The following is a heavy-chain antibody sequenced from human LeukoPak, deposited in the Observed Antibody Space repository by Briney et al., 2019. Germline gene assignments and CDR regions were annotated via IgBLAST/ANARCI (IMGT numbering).Heavy chain of an antibody. D-gene: IGHD2-15*01. V-gene: IGHV1-18*01. CDR2: ISAYNGNT. CDR1: GYTFTSYG. J-gene: IGHJ4*02. CDR3: ARVYCSGGSCYSPDY. Sequence: ASVKVSCKASGYTFTSYGFTWVRQAPGQGLEWMGWISAYNGNTDYAQKFQGRVTMTTDTSTSTAYMELRSLRSDDTAVYYCARVYCSGGSCYSPDYWGQGTLVTVSS.